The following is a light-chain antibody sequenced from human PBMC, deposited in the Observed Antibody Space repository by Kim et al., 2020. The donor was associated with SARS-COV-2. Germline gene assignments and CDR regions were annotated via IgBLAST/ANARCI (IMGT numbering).Light chain of an antibody. CDR2: GKN. V-gene: IGLV3-19*01. CDR1: SLRSYY. Sequence: LGQTVRSTCKGDSLRSYYASWYQQKPGQAPVLVIYGKNNRPSGIPDRFSGSSSGNTASLTITGAQAEDEADYYCNSRDSSGNHWVFGGGTQLTVL. J-gene: IGLJ3*02. CDR3: NSRDSSGNHWV.